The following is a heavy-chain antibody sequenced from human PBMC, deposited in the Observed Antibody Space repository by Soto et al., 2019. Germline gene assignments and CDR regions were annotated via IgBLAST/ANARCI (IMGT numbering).Heavy chain of an antibody. V-gene: IGHV1-2*04. D-gene: IGHD6-6*01. J-gene: IGHJ5*02. CDR3: AGSSSSSNWFDP. CDR2: INPNSGGT. Sequence: ASVKVSCKXSGYTFTGYYMHWVRQAPGQGLEWMGWINPNSGGTNYAQKFQGWVTMTRDTSISTAYMELSRLRSVDTAVYYCAGSSSSSNWFDPWGQGTLVTVSS. CDR1: GYTFTGYY.